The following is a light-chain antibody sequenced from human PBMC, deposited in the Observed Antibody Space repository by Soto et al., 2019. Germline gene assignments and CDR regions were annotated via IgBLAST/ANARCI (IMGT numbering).Light chain of an antibody. CDR2: DAS. J-gene: IGKJ2*02. CDR1: QSVTDW. CDR3: QQYYRSCT. Sequence: DIQLTQSPSTLSASVGDRVTITYRASQSVTDWLAWYQQKPGKAPKLLVYDASSLQSGVPSRVSGSGSATEFSRTISCLQPDDFAAEYCQQYYRSCTFGQGTKVEIK. V-gene: IGKV1-5*01.